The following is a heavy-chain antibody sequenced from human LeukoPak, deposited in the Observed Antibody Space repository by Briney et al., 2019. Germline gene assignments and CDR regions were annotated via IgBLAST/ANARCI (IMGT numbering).Heavy chain of an antibody. D-gene: IGHD3-22*01. CDR3: ARSRHSEYHYDADGYPLNWFDS. Sequence: PSETLSLTCSVSGGSIISHYWTWIRQPPGKGLEWIGRIYSSGSTNYSPSLKSRVTMSVDTSKNQFSLKLTSVTAADTAVYYCARSRHSEYHYDADGYPLNWFDSWGQGTQVTVS. V-gene: IGHV4-4*07. CDR1: GGSIISHY. CDR2: IYSSGST. J-gene: IGHJ5*01.